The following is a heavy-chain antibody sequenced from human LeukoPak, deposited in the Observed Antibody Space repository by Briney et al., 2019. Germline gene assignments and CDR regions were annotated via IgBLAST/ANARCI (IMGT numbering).Heavy chain of an antibody. V-gene: IGHV3-21*01. Sequence: VGSLRLSCAASGFTFSSYSMNWVRQAPGKGLEWVSSMSINSGLKYHADSVKGRFTISRDNAKNSLYLQMNSLRAEDTAVYYCAREFEYRTSGAGYWGQGTLVTVPS. CDR3: AREFEYRTSGAGY. CDR1: GFTFSSYS. J-gene: IGHJ4*02. CDR2: MSINSGLK. D-gene: IGHD6-6*01.